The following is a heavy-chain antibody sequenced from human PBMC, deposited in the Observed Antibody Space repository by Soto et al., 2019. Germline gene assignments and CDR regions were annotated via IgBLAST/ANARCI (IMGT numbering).Heavy chain of an antibody. D-gene: IGHD3-9*01. CDR3: ARARNFLTGYYKGGFYYFDY. J-gene: IGHJ4*02. V-gene: IGHV4-39*07. CDR2: FSYSGST. CDR1: GGSRSSGPYS. Sequence: LETLSLTCPVSGGSRSSGPYSWGWIRQPPEKGLEWIGTFSYSGSTTYNPSLKSRVTISLHTSNNQFSLTLDSVTAADTAVYYCARARNFLTGYYKGGFYYFDYWGQGTPVTVSS.